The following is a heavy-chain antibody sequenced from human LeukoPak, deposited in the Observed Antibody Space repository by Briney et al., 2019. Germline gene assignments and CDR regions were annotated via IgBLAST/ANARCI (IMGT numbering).Heavy chain of an antibody. CDR2: ISSSSSYI. Sequence: PGGSLRLSCEASGFTFSRYSVNWVRQAPGKGLEWVSSISSSSSYIYYADSVKGRFTISRDNAKNSLYLQMNSLRAEGTAVYYCARASVTSYYYYYYMDVWGKGTTVTVSS. V-gene: IGHV3-21*01. CDR3: ARASVTSYYYYYYMDV. J-gene: IGHJ6*03. D-gene: IGHD4-17*01. CDR1: GFTFSRYS.